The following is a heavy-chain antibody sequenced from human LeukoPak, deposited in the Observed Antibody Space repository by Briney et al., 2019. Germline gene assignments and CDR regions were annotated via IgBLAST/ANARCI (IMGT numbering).Heavy chain of an antibody. D-gene: IGHD1-26*01. Sequence: ASVKVSCKVSGYTLTELSMHWVRQAPGKGLEWMGGFDPEDGETVYAQKFQGRVTMTEDTSTDTVYMELSSLRSEDTAVYYCATFSGSYLVVDYWGQGTLVTVSS. V-gene: IGHV1-24*01. CDR2: FDPEDGET. CDR3: ATFSGSYLVVDY. CDR1: GYTLTELS. J-gene: IGHJ4*02.